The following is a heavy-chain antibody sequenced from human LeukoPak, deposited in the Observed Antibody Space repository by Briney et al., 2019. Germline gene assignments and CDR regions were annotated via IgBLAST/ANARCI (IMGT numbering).Heavy chain of an antibody. J-gene: IGHJ3*02. V-gene: IGHV4-31*03. CDR1: GGSISSGGYY. CDR2: IYYSGST. D-gene: IGHD2-21*01. Sequence: SETLSLTRTVSGGSISSGGYYWTWIRQHPGKGLELIGYIYYSGSTYYNPSLKSRITISVDTSKNQFSLKLSSVTAADTAMYFCTKGCCGGAFDIWGQGTMVTVSS. CDR3: TKGCCGGAFDI.